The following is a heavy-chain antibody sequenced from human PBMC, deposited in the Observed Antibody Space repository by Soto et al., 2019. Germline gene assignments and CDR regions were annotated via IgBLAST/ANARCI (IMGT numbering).Heavy chain of an antibody. CDR1: GFTFSSYG. V-gene: IGHV3-33*01. CDR2: IWYDGSNK. J-gene: IGHJ5*02. CDR3: AREEKQMVPWFEP. Sequence: XGSLRLSCAASGFTFSSYGMHWVRHSPGKGLEWVAVIWYDGSNKYYADSVKGRFTISRDNSKNTLYLQMNSLRAEDTAVYYCAREEKQMVPWFEPLGQATLVTVSS. D-gene: IGHD6-13*01.